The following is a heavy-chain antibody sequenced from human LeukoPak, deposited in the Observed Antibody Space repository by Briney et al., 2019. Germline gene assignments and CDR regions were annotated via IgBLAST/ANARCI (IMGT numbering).Heavy chain of an antibody. CDR1: GGSISSSSYY. CDR2: IYYSGST. J-gene: IGHJ4*02. V-gene: IGHV4-39*01. CDR3: ARQETTLKGGSDY. Sequence: SSETLSLTCTVSGGSISSSSYYWGWIRQPPGKGLEWIGSIYYSGSTYYNPSLKSRVTISVDTSKNQVSLKLSSATAADTAVYYCARQETTLKGGSDYWGQGTLVTVSS. D-gene: IGHD2/OR15-2a*01.